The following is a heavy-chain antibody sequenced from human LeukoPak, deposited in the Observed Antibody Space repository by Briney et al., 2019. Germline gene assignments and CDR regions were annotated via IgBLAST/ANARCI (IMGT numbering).Heavy chain of an antibody. CDR3: ARDPLFNSGYLHMDV. CDR2: ISSSGSTM. Sequence: QPGGSLRLSCAASGFTLSSYWMSWVRQAPGKGLEWVSYISSSGSTMYYSDSVKGRFTISRDNAKNSLYLQMNSLTAEDTAVYYCARDPLFNSGYLHMDVWGKGTTVTVSS. J-gene: IGHJ6*03. CDR1: GFTLSSYW. V-gene: IGHV3-48*04. D-gene: IGHD5-12*01.